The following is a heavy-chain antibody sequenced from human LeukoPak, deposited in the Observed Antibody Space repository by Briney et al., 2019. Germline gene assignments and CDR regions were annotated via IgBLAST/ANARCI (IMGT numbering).Heavy chain of an antibody. Sequence: SETLSLTCAVYGGSFSGYYWSWIRQPPGKGLEWIGEINHSGSTNYNPSLKSRVTMSVDTSKNQFSLKLSSVTAADTAVYYCARDDVEWDSSGYYNYYYYMDVWGKGTTVTISS. CDR3: ARDDVEWDSSGYYNYYYYMDV. D-gene: IGHD3-22*01. V-gene: IGHV4-34*01. J-gene: IGHJ6*03. CDR2: INHSGST. CDR1: GGSFSGYY.